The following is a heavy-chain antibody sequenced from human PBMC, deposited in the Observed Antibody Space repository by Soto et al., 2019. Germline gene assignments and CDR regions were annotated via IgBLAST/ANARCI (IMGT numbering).Heavy chain of an antibody. V-gene: IGHV1-69*06. D-gene: IGHD3-22*01. CDR2: IIPIFGTA. CDR1: GGTFSSYA. J-gene: IGHJ6*02. Sequence: SVKVSCKASGGTFSSYAISWVRQAPGQGLEWMGGIIPIFGTANYAQKFQGRVTITADKSTSTAYMELSSLRSEDTAVYYCARSITMIVVVQGVPYYYGMDVWGQGTTVTVSS. CDR3: ARSITMIVVVQGVPYYYGMDV.